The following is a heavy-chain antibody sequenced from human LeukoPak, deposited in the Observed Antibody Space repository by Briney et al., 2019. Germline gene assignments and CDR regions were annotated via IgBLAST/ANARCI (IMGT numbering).Heavy chain of an antibody. CDR1: GFTFSTYA. D-gene: IGHD3-10*01. J-gene: IGHJ4*02. Sequence: GGSLRHSCGASGFTFSTYAMRWVRPAPGRGLAWVSSISGSEGSTYYADSVKGRFTISRDNSKNTLYLQMNSLRAEDTAVYYCAKGESHPKYYFDYWGQGTLVTVP. V-gene: IGHV3-23*01. CDR3: AKGESHPKYYFDY. CDR2: ISGSEGST.